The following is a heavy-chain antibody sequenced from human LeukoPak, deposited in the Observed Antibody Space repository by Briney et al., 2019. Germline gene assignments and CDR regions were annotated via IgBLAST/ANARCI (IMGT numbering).Heavy chain of an antibody. Sequence: GGSLRLSCAASGFTFSSYWMSWVRQAPGKGLEWVANIKKDGSEKYHVDSVKGRFTISRDNAKNSLYLQMNSLRAEDTAVYYCAKWESFDILTGYSYWGQGTLVTVSS. CDR3: AKWESFDILTGYSY. CDR1: GFTFSSYW. V-gene: IGHV3-7*01. D-gene: IGHD3-9*01. J-gene: IGHJ4*02. CDR2: IKKDGSEK.